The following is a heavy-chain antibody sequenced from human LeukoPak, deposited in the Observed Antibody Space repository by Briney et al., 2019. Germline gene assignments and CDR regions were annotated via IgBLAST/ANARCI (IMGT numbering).Heavy chain of an antibody. CDR3: AELGITMIGGV. Sequence: GGSLRLSCAASGFTFSSYEMNWVRQAPGKGLEWFSYISSIGSTIYYADSVKGRFTISRDNAKNSLYLQMNSLRAEDTAVYYCAELGITMIGGVWGKGTTVTISS. CDR2: ISSIGSTI. CDR1: GFTFSSYE. D-gene: IGHD3-10*02. V-gene: IGHV3-48*03. J-gene: IGHJ6*04.